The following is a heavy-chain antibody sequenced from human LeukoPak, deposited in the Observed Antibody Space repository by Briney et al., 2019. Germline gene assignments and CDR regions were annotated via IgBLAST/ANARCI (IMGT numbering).Heavy chain of an antibody. J-gene: IGHJ4*02. V-gene: IGHV1-18*01. D-gene: IGHD6-13*01. CDR2: ISTYNGNT. CDR1: GYTFTSDG. Sequence: ASVKVSCKASGYTFTSDGISWVRQAPGQGPEWMGWISTYNGNTNYAQKLQGRVTLTTDTSTSTAYMELRSLRSDDTAVYYCARDSQQLVDFDYWGQGALVTVSS. CDR3: ARDSQQLVDFDY.